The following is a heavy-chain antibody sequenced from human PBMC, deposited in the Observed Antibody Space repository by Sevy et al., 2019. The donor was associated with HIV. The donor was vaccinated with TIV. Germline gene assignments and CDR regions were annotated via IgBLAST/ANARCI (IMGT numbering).Heavy chain of an antibody. Sequence: QSQTVSLTCAISGDSVSSNSAAWNWIRQSPSRGLEWLGRTYYRSKWYNDYAVSVKSRITINPDTSKNQFSLQLNSVTPEDTAVYYCARVIVATLSYYYYYYGMDVWGQGTTVTVSS. CDR3: ARVIVATLSYYYYYYGMDV. J-gene: IGHJ6*02. CDR2: TYYRSKWYN. D-gene: IGHD5-12*01. CDR1: GDSVSSNSAA. V-gene: IGHV6-1*01.